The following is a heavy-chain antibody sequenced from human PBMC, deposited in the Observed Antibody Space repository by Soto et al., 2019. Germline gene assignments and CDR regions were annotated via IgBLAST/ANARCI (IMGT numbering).Heavy chain of an antibody. Sequence: EVQLVESGGGLVQPGGSLRLSCAASGFTFSSYSMNWVRQAPGKGLEWVSYISSGSATIYYADSLKGRFTISRDNAKNSLYLQMDSLRDEDTAVYYCVRDSASYSSSSGSYWYFDRWGRGTLVTVSS. D-gene: IGHD6-6*01. V-gene: IGHV3-48*02. CDR3: VRDSASYSSSSGSYWYFDR. CDR2: ISSGSATI. CDR1: GFTFSSYS. J-gene: IGHJ2*01.